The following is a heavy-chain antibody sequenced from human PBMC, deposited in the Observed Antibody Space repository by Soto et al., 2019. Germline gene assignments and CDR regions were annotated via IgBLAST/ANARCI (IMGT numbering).Heavy chain of an antibody. CDR3: AKDRRDYYGSGIYYYYGMDV. CDR1: GFTFSSYG. V-gene: IGHV3-30*18. CDR2: ISYDGSNK. J-gene: IGHJ6*02. D-gene: IGHD3-10*01. Sequence: GGSLRLSCAASGFTFSSYGMHWVRQAPGKGLEWVAVISYDGSNKYYADSVKGRFTISRDNSKNTLYLQMNSLRAEDTAVYYCAKDRRDYYGSGIYYYYGMDVWGQGTTVTVSS.